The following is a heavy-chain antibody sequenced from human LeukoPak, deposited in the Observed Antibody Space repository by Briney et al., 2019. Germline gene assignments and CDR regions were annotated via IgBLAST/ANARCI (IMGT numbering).Heavy chain of an antibody. CDR3: AKAVGYNYGLFNQ. CDR2: ISVSGGST. J-gene: IGHJ4*02. Sequence: GGSLRLSCAASGFTFTSYAMTWVRQAPGKGLEWVSTISVSGGSTSYADSVKGRFTISRDNSTNTLYLQMNSLRGEDTAVYYCAKAVGYNYGLFNQWGQGTLVTVSS. D-gene: IGHD5-24*01. V-gene: IGHV3-23*01. CDR1: GFTFTSYA.